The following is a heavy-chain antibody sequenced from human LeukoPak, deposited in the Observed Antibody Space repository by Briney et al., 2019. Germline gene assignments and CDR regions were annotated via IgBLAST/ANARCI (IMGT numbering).Heavy chain of an antibody. CDR3: ARDVRYFDWLSLVDY. CDR2: IWYDGSNK. Sequence: GRSLRLSCAASGFTFSSYGMHWVRQAPGKGLEWVAVIWYDGSNKYYADSVKGRFTISRDNSKNTLYLQVNSLRAEDTAVYYCARDVRYFDWLSLVDYWGQGTLVTVSS. J-gene: IGHJ4*02. D-gene: IGHD3-9*01. V-gene: IGHV3-33*01. CDR1: GFTFSSYG.